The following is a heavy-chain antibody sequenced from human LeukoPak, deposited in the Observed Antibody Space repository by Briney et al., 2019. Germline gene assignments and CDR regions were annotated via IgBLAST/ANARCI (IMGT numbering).Heavy chain of an antibody. V-gene: IGHV3-48*01. CDR3: ARGLNDYGDFSH. D-gene: IGHD4-17*01. CDR1: GFTFSSYS. CDR2: ISSSNI. Sequence: GGSLRLSCAASGFTFSSYSMSWVRQAPGKGLEWVSYISSSNIYYADSVKGRFTISRDNGKNSLYLQMNSLRAEDTAVYYCARGLNDYGDFSHWGQGTLVTVSS. J-gene: IGHJ4*02.